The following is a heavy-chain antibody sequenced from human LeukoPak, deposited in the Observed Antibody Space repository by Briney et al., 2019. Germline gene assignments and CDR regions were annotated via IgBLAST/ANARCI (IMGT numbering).Heavy chain of an antibody. CDR3: ARDLRYYYGSGSAFDP. D-gene: IGHD3-10*01. V-gene: IGHV3-21*01. CDR1: GFTFSSYS. Sequence: PGGSLRLSCAASGFTFSSYSMNWVRQAPGRGLEWVSSISSSSSYIYYADSVKGRFTISRDNAKNSLYLQMNSLRAEDTAVYYCARDLRYYYGSGSAFDPWGQGTLVTVSS. CDR2: ISSSSSYI. J-gene: IGHJ5*02.